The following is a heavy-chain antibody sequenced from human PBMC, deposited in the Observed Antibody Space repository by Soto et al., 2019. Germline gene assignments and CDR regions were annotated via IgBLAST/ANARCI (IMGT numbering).Heavy chain of an antibody. J-gene: IGHJ4*02. V-gene: IGHV6-1*01. CDR2: TYYRSKWYN. Sequence: PSQTLSLTCAISGDSVSSNSAAWNWIRQSPSRGLEWLGRTYYRSKWYNDYVVSVKSRITINPDTSKNQFSLQLNSVTPEDTAAYYCARERRVGIAARREFDYWGQGTLVTVSS. CDR3: ARERRVGIAARREFDY. CDR1: GDSVSSNSAA. D-gene: IGHD6-6*01.